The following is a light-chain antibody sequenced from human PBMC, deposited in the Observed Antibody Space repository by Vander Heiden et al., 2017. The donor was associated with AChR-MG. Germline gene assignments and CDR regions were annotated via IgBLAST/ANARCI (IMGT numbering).Light chain of an antibody. CDR3: QQYYIAPVT. CDR1: QSILYSPTNKNY. Sequence: DIVMTQSPDSLGVSLGERATINCKSSQSILYSPTNKNYLAWYQQKAGQPPKLLIYWASTRESGVPERFSGSGSGTDFTLTISSLQAEDVAVYYCQQYYIAPVTFGQGTKLEIK. J-gene: IGKJ2*01. CDR2: WAS. V-gene: IGKV4-1*01.